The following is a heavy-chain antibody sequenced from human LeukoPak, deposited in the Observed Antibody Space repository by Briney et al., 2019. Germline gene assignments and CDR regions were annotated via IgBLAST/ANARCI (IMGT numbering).Heavy chain of an antibody. Sequence: PGGSLRLSCAASGFTFSSYAMHWVRQAPGKGLEWVAVISYDGSNKYYADSVKGRFTISRDNSKNTLYLQMNSLRAEDKAVYYCASWGDGSGSQYFDYWGQGTLVTVSS. CDR1: GFTFSSYA. CDR2: ISYDGSNK. D-gene: IGHD3-10*01. V-gene: IGHV3-30-3*01. CDR3: ASWGDGSGSQYFDY. J-gene: IGHJ4*02.